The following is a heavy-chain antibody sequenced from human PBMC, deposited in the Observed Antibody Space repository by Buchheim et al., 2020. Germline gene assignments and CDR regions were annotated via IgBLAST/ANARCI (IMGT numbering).Heavy chain of an antibody. CDR1: GFTFSSYG. CDR2: ISYDGSNK. J-gene: IGHJ4*02. Sequence: QVQLVESGGGVVQPGRSLRLSCAASGFTFSSYGMHWVRQAPGKGLEWVAVISYDGSNKYYADSVKGRFTISRDNSKNTLYLQMNSLGAEDTAVYYSARVRTSDIDYWGQGTL. V-gene: IGHV3-30*03. D-gene: IGHD1-7*01. CDR3: ARVRTSDIDY.